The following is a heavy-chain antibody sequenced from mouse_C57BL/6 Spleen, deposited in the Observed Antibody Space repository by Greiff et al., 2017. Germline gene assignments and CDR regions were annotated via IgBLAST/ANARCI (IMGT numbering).Heavy chain of an antibody. V-gene: IGHV1-61*01. Sequence: QVQLQQPGAELVRPGSSVKLSCKASGYTFTSYWMDWVKQRPGQDLEWIGNIYPSDSETHYNQQFKDKATLTVDKSSSTAYMQLSSLTSEDSAVYYCARPYYYGTWYFDVWGTWTTVTVSS. CDR2: IYPSDSET. CDR1: GYTFTSYW. CDR3: ARPYYYGTWYFDV. D-gene: IGHD1-1*01. J-gene: IGHJ1*03.